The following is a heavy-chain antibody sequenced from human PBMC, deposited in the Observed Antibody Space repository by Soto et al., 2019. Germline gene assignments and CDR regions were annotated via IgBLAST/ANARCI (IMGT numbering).Heavy chain of an antibody. J-gene: IGHJ4*02. V-gene: IGHV4-30-4*01. Sequence: SETLSLTCTVSGGSISSGDYYWSWIRQPPGKGLEWIGYIYYSGSTYYNPSLKSRVTILVDTSKNQFSLKLKSVTVADTAVYYCARVNYYDSSGHFSFDHWGQGTLVTVSS. CDR2: IYYSGST. CDR3: ARVNYYDSSGHFSFDH. D-gene: IGHD3-22*01. CDR1: GGSISSGDYY.